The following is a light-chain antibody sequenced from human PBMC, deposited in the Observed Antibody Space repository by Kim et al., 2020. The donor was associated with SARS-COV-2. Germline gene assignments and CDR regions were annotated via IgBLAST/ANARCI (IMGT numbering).Light chain of an antibody. V-gene: IGLV2-18*02. CDR1: SSDVGSYNR. CDR3: SSYTTSNTGV. CDR2: EVS. J-gene: IGLJ1*01. Sequence: QSALTQPPSVSGSPGQSVTISCTGTSSDVGSYNRVSWYQQPPGTAPKLIIYEVSNRPSGVPDRFSGSKSGNTASLTISGLQAEDEADYYCSSYTTSNTGVFGTGTKVT.